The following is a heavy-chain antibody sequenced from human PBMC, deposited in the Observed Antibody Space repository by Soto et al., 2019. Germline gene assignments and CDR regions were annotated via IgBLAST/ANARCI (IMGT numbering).Heavy chain of an antibody. CDR2: ISAFNGNT. D-gene: IGHD1-7*01. CDR3: ARDRGYNWNYGWFDP. J-gene: IGHJ5*02. Sequence: QVQLVQSGAEVKKPGASVKVSCKASGYTFSSYGISWVRQAPGQGLEWMGRISAFNGNTNYAQKLQGRVTMTTDTSTSTAYMELRSLRSDDTAVYYCARDRGYNWNYGWFDPWGQGTLVTVSS. CDR1: GYTFSSYG. V-gene: IGHV1-18*01.